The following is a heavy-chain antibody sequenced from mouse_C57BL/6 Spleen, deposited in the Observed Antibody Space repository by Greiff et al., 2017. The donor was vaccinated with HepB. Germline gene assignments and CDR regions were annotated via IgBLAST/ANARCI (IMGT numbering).Heavy chain of an antibody. CDR1: GYTFTDYY. D-gene: IGHD6-1*01. CDR2: INPYNGGT. V-gene: IGHV1-19*01. CDR3: ARGSSGGGWFAY. Sequence: EVQLQQSGPVLVKPGASVKMSCKASGYTFTDYYMNWVKQSHGKSLEWIGVINPYNGGTSYNQKFKGKATLTVDKSSSTAYMELNSLTSEDSAVYYCARGSSGGGWFAYWGQGTLVTVSA. J-gene: IGHJ3*01.